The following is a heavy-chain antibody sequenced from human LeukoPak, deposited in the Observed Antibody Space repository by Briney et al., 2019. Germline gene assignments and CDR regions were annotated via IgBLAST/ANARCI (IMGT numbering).Heavy chain of an antibody. J-gene: IGHJ4*02. CDR3: AKLPAGYCSGGSCYGFDY. CDR2: ISGSGGST. CDR1: GFTFTSYA. V-gene: IGHV3-23*01. D-gene: IGHD2-15*01. Sequence: GGSLRLSCAASGFTFTSYAMNWVRQAPGKGLEWVSAISGSGGSTYYADSVKGRFTISRDNSKNTLYLQMNRLKAEDTGVYYCAKLPAGYCSGGSCYGFDYWGQGTLVTVSS.